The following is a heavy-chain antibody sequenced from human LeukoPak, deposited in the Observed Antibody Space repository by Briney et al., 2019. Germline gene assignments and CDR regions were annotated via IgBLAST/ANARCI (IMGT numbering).Heavy chain of an antibody. D-gene: IGHD5/OR15-5a*01. V-gene: IGHV3-7*01. J-gene: IGHJ4*02. Sequence: GRSLRLSCAASGFTFSSYWMTWVRQSPGKGLEWVANIKLDGSETYYVDSVKGRFTIYRDNAKNSLYLQMNSLRAEDTAAYYCARINSVNYYFDYWGQGTLVTVSS. CDR3: ARINSVNYYFDY. CDR1: GFTFSSYW. CDR2: IKLDGSET.